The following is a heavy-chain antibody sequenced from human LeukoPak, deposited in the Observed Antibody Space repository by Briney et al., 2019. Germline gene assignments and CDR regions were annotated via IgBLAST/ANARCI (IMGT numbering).Heavy chain of an antibody. CDR3: ARGRGIVGATEDEYYFDY. J-gene: IGHJ4*02. CDR1: GGSFSGYY. D-gene: IGHD1-26*01. Sequence: SSETLSLTCAVYGGSFSGYYWSWIRQPPGKGLEWIGEINHSGSTNYNPSLKSRVTISVDTSKNQSSLKLSSVTAADTAVYYCARGRGIVGATEDEYYFDYWGQGTLVTVSS. V-gene: IGHV4-34*01. CDR2: INHSGST.